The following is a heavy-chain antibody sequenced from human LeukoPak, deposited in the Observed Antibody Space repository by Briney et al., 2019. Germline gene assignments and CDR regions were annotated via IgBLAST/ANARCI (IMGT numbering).Heavy chain of an antibody. Sequence: GESLNISCKGPGYGFTTCWIGWVRQLPGKGLEWMGVINPGNSDTRHSPSFQGQVTISADKSITTAYLQWSSLKASDTAMYYCARHIRGYSYGYVRVGGTDWFDPWGQGTLVTVSS. CDR1: GYGFTTCW. CDR3: ARHIRGYSYGYVRVGGTDWFDP. CDR2: INPGNSDT. J-gene: IGHJ5*02. D-gene: IGHD5-18*01. V-gene: IGHV5-51*01.